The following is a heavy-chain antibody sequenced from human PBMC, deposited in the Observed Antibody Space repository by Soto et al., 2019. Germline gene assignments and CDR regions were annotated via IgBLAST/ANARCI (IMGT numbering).Heavy chain of an antibody. Sequence: EVQLVETGGGLIQPGGSLRLSCAASGFSVSDTFMNWVRQAPGKGLEWVSVIYAGGSTSYADSVKGRFAISRDSSKNTLYLHMSSLRAEDTAVYYCVRKWFDFWGQGTLVTVSS. CDR3: VRKWFDF. CDR2: IYAGGST. J-gene: IGHJ5*01. V-gene: IGHV3-53*02. CDR1: GFSVSDTF.